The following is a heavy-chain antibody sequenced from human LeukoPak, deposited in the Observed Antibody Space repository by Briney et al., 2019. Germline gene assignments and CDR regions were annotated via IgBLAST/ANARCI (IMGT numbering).Heavy chain of an antibody. CDR3: ARQPPYSSTFDV. Sequence: KTSETLSLTCTVSGVSINRSSYYWAWIRQPPGKGMEWIGSMHPSESTYYNPSLRSRVTISVDTSKNQFSLSLTSVTAADRAVYYCARQPPYSSTFDVWGQGTMVSVSS. J-gene: IGHJ3*01. D-gene: IGHD2-21*01. CDR2: MHPSEST. CDR1: GVSINRSSYY. V-gene: IGHV4-39*01.